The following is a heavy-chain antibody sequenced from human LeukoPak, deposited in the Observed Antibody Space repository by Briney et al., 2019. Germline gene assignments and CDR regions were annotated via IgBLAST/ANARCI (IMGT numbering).Heavy chain of an antibody. CDR2: ISSDGSST. CDR1: GFTFSSYW. CDR3: ARDRGGSGPTTTDY. J-gene: IGHJ4*02. D-gene: IGHD6-19*01. V-gene: IGHV3-74*01. Sequence: PGGSLRLSCAASGFTFSSYWMHWVRQAPGKGLVWVSRISSDGSSTIYADSVKGRFTISRDNAKNTLSLQMNRLRAEDTAVYYCARDRGGSGPTTTDYWGQGTLVTVSS.